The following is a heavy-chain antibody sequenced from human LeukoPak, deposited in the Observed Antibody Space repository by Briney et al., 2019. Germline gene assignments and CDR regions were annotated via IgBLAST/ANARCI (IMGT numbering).Heavy chain of an antibody. D-gene: IGHD3-16*01. V-gene: IGHV3-74*01. CDR1: GLTFTRYW. J-gene: IGHJ4*02. CDR3: ARGMRGSSAFDY. CDR2: INSAGNTT. Sequence: GGSLRLSCAASGLTFTRYWMHWVRQAPGKGLVWVSRINSAGNTTDYAESVKGRFSISRDNSKNTLSLQMNNLRVEDTAVYYCARGMRGSSAFDYWGPGTLVTVSS.